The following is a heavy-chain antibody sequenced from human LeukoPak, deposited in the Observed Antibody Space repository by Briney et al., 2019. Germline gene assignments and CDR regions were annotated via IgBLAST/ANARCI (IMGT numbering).Heavy chain of an antibody. D-gene: IGHD3-3*01. Sequence: GGSLRLSCAASGFTFSSYSMNWVRQAPGKGLEWVSSISSSSSYIYYADSVKGRFTISRDNAKNSLYLQMNSLRAEGTAVYYCARAQGDFWSGYYSTYFDYWGQGTLVTVSS. V-gene: IGHV3-21*01. CDR2: ISSSSSYI. CDR3: ARAQGDFWSGYYSTYFDY. J-gene: IGHJ4*02. CDR1: GFTFSSYS.